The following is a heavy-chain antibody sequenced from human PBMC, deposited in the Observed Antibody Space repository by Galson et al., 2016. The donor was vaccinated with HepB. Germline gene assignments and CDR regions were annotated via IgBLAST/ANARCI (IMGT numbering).Heavy chain of an antibody. CDR2: IWSDGSKK. Sequence: SLRLSCAASGFTFRSNGMHWVRQAPGKGLEWVAVIWSDGSKKYYADAVKGRFTISRDNSKNTVYLQMNSLRAEDTAVYYCARDQFYWGQRTQVTVSS. CDR1: GFTFRSNG. CDR3: ARDQFY. V-gene: IGHV3-33*01. J-gene: IGHJ4*02.